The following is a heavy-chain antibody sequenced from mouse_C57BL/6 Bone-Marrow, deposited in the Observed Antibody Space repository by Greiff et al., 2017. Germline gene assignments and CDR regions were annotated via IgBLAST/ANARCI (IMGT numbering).Heavy chain of an antibody. CDR2: IRNKANNHAT. CDR3: MGWERVRCSY. D-gene: IGHD3-3*01. V-gene: IGHV6-6*01. Sequence: EVKLMESGGGLVQPGGSMKLSCAASGFTFSDAWMDWVRQSPEKGLEWVALIRNKANNHATYYAESVKGRFTISRDDSKSSVYLQMNSLRPEDTGIYYCMGWERVRCSYWGQGTLVTVSA. J-gene: IGHJ3*01. CDR1: GFTFSDAW.